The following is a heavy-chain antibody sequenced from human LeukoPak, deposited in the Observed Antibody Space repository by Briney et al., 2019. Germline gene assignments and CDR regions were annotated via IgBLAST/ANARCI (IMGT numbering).Heavy chain of an antibody. CDR3: ASSSGYYSYYFDY. V-gene: IGHV4-4*07. CDR1: GGSISSYY. J-gene: IGHJ4*02. CDR2: IYTSGST. Sequence: PSETLSLTCTVSGGSISSYYWSWIRQPPGKGLEWIGRIYTSGSTNYNPSLKSRVTMSVDTSKNQFSLKLSSVTAADTAVYYCASSSGYYSYYFDYWGQGTLVTVSS. D-gene: IGHD3-22*01.